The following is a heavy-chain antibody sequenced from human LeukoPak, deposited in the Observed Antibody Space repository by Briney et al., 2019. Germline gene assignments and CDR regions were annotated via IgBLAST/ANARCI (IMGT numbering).Heavy chain of an antibody. CDR3: ARAEQQLNFDY. CDR2: INHSGIT. Sequence: SETLSLTCAVYGGSFSGYYWSWIRQPPGKGLEWIGEINHSGITNYNPSLKSRVTISVDTSKNQFSLKLSSVTAADTAVYYCARAEQQLNFDYWGQGTLVTVSS. D-gene: IGHD6-13*01. V-gene: IGHV4-34*01. J-gene: IGHJ4*02. CDR1: GGSFSGYY.